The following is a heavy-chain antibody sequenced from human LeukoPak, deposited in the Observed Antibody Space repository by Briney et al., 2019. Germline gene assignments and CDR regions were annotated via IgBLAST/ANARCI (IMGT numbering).Heavy chain of an antibody. V-gene: IGHV4-59*01. CDR1: GGSMTPYY. D-gene: IGHD1-1*01. J-gene: IGHJ4*02. CDR3: ARVSDWNDFDY. Sequence: SETLSLTCTVSGGSMTPYYWSWIRQSPGKGLEWIGYIHYTGNTNYNPSLRSRVTISISTSKNQFSLKLTSVTAADTAVYHCARVSDWNDFDYWGQGSLVTVSS. CDR2: IHYTGNT.